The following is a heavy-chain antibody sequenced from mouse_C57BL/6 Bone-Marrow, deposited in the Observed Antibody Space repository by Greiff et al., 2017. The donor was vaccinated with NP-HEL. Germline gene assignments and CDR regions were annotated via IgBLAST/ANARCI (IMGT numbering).Heavy chain of an antibody. V-gene: IGHV3-6*01. D-gene: IGHD1-1*01. CDR1: GYSITSGYY. J-gene: IGHJ3*01. Sequence: DVHLVESGPGLVKPSQSLSLTCSVTGYSITSGYYWNWIRQFPGNKLEWMGYISYDGSNNYNPSLKNRISITRDTSKNQFFLKLNSVTTEDTATYYGAREEEDYGSSSAWFAYWGQGTLVTVSA. CDR2: ISYDGSN. CDR3: AREEEDYGSSSAWFAY.